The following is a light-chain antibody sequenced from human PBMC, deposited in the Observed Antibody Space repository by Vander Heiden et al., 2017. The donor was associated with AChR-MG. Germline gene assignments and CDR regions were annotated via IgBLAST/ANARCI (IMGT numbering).Light chain of an antibody. V-gene: IGKV3-15*01. Sequence: EIVMTLSPASLSASPGERATLSCRASQSVSSSLAWYQQKPGQAPRLLIYGASTRASGIPARFSGSGSGTEFTLTISSLQSEDFAVYYCQQYNNWPYTFGQGTKLEIK. CDR2: GAS. J-gene: IGKJ2*01. CDR3: QQYNNWPYT. CDR1: QSVSSS.